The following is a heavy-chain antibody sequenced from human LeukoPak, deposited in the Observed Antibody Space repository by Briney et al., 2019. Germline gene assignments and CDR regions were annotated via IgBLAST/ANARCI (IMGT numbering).Heavy chain of an antibody. CDR2: IYHSGST. CDR3: ARDWNNYGSGSYYIDY. D-gene: IGHD3-10*01. J-gene: IGHJ4*02. V-gene: IGHV4-38-2*02. Sequence: SETLSLTRTVSGYSISSGYYWGWIRQPPGKGLEWIGSIYHSGSTYYNPSLKSRVTISVDTSKNQFSLKLSSVTAADTAVYYCARDWNNYGSGSYYIDYWGQGTLVTVSS. CDR1: GYSISSGYY.